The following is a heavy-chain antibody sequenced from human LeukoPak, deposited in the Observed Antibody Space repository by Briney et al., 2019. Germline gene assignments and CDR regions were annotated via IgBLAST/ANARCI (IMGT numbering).Heavy chain of an antibody. J-gene: IGHJ3*02. Sequence: SETLSLTCTVSGGSISSGGYYWSWIRQHPGKGLEWIGYIYYSGSTYYNPSLKSRATISVDTSKNQFSLKLSSVTAADTAVYYCARGYDSSGYNAFDIWGQGTMVTVSS. CDR2: IYYSGST. CDR1: GGSISSGGYY. V-gene: IGHV4-31*03. D-gene: IGHD3-22*01. CDR3: ARGYDSSGYNAFDI.